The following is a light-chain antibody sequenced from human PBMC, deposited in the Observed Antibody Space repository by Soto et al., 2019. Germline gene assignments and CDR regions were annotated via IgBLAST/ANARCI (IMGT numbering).Light chain of an antibody. CDR1: QTISTRD. V-gene: IGKV3-15*01. CDR3: QHYNFWPHT. CDR2: RAS. Sequence: EIVMRQSPATLSVSPGERATLSCRASQTISTRDLAWYQQKPGQAPRLLIYRASTRATGVPARFSGSGSGTEFTLTISSLQSEDVSVYFCQHYNFWPHTFGQGTRLEIK. J-gene: IGKJ5*01.